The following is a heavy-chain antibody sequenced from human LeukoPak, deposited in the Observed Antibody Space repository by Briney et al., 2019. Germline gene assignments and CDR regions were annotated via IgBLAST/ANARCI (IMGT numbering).Heavy chain of an antibody. CDR2: IYYSGST. CDR3: AREVSLHPSYYFDY. D-gene: IGHD4-11*01. CDR1: GGSISSHY. J-gene: IGHJ4*02. V-gene: IGHV4-59*06. Sequence: SETLSLTCTVSGGSISSHYWSWIRQHPGKGLEWIGYIYYSGSTYYNPSLKSRVTISVDTSKNQFSLKLSSVTAADTAVYYCAREVSLHPSYYFDYWGQGTLVTVSS.